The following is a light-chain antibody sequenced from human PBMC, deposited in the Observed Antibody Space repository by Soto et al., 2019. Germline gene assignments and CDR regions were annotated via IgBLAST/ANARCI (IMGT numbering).Light chain of an antibody. V-gene: IGLV2-14*01. CDR3: SSYTISNTLPFV. Sequence: QSVLTQPASVSGSPGQSITISCTGTSSDIGGYNFVSWYQQYPGKAPKLVIYEVSNRPSGVSNRFSGSKSGNTASLIISGLQAEDEADYYCSSYTISNTLPFVFGTGTKLTVL. CDR1: SSDIGGYNF. CDR2: EVS. J-gene: IGLJ1*01.